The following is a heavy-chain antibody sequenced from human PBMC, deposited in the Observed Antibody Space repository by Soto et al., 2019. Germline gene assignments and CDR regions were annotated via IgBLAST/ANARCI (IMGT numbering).Heavy chain of an antibody. D-gene: IGHD4-17*01. J-gene: IGHJ4*02. V-gene: IGHV3-7*03. CDR2: IKHDGSDT. CDR3: AKGYGYYFAS. CDR1: GFTFSSYA. Sequence: GGSLRLSCAASGFTFSSYAMHWVRQAPGKGLEWVAIIKHDGSDTYYVDSVKGRFTSSRDNAENSVYLQMHSLRAEDTAVYFCAKGYGYYFASWGQGTLVTVSS.